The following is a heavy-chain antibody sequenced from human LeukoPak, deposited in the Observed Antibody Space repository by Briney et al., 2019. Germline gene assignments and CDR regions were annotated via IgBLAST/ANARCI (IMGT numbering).Heavy chain of an antibody. D-gene: IGHD3-10*01. CDR1: GFTFSSYW. Sequence: GGSLRLSCAASGFTFSSYWMHWVRQAPGKGLVWVSRINTDGSSTSYADSVKGRFTISRDTPKNTLYLQMNSLRAEDSAVYYCARDNTYGSGTKDWGQGTLVTVSS. V-gene: IGHV3-74*01. CDR3: ARDNTYGSGTKD. CDR2: INTDGSST. J-gene: IGHJ4*02.